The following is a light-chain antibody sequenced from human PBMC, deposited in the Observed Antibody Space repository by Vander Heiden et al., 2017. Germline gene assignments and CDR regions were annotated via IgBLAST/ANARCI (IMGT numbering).Light chain of an antibody. J-gene: IGKJ1*01. CDR3: QQYNSYPWT. CDR2: KAS. CDR1: QSIYSW. Sequence: DIQMTQSPSTLSASAGDRVTITCRAIQSIYSWLAWYQQEPGKAPKLLIYKASTLESGVPSRFSGSGSGTEFTLTISSLQPDDFATYYCQQYNSYPWTFGQGTKVEIK. V-gene: IGKV1-5*03.